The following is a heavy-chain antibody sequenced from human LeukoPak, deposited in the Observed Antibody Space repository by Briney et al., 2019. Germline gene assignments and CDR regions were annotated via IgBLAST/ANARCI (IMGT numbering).Heavy chain of an antibody. V-gene: IGHV4-39*01. Sequence: SETLSLTCTVSGGSISSSRYYWGWIRQPPGKGLEWTGSIYYSGSTYYNPSLKSRVTISVDTSKNQFSLKLSSVTAADTAVYHCARKYSYGTQYNWFDPWGQGTLVTVSS. CDR3: ARKYSYGTQYNWFDP. CDR2: IYYSGST. J-gene: IGHJ5*02. CDR1: GGSISSSRYY. D-gene: IGHD5-18*01.